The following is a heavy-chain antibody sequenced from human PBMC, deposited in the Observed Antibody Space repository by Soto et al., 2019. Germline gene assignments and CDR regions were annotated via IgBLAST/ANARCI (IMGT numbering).Heavy chain of an antibody. CDR1: GYSFTDYH. Sequence: ASVKVSFKASGYSFTDYHRHWVRQAPGQGLEWLGRINPKSGGTSTAQKFQGWVTMTTDTSISTASMELTRLTSDDTAIYYCARGDSTDCSNGVCSFFYNHDMDVWGQGTTVTVSS. J-gene: IGHJ6*02. V-gene: IGHV1-2*04. CDR2: INPKSGGT. CDR3: ARGDSTDCSNGVCSFFYNHDMDV. D-gene: IGHD2-8*01.